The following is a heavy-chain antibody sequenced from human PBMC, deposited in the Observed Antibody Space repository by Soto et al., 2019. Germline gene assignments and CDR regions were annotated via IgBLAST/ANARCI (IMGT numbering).Heavy chain of an antibody. D-gene: IGHD6-25*01. CDR2: INANNGGA. Sequence: ASVKVSCKASGYTFTDYHIHWVRQAPGQGLEFMGWINANNGGAGSAQQFQGRVTVTRDTSITTVYMELSNLRSDDTAVYYCAREGGSETLQPSYDWFDTWGQGTLVTVSS. CDR3: AREGGSETLQPSYDWFDT. V-gene: IGHV1-2*02. CDR1: GYTFTDYH. J-gene: IGHJ5*02.